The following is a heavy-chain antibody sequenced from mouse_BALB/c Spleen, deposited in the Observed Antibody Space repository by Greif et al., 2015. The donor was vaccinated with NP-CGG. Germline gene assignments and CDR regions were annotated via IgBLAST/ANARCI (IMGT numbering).Heavy chain of an antibody. CDR1: GFTFSSYA. Sequence: EVQGVESGGGLVKPGGSLKLSCAASGFTFSSYAMSWVRQTPEKRLEWVASISSGGSTYYPDSVKGRFTISRDNARNILYLQMSSLRSEDTAMYYCARDNYYYGSSFFDYWGQGTTLTVSS. J-gene: IGHJ2*01. D-gene: IGHD1-1*01. V-gene: IGHV5-6-5*01. CDR3: ARDNYYYGSSFFDY. CDR2: ISSGGST.